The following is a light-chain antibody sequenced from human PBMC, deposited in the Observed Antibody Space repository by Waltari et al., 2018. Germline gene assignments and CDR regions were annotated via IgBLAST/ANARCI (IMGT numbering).Light chain of an antibody. CDR3: CSYAGSSLYV. Sequence: QSALTQPASVSGSPGQSIAISCTGSSSDIGAYTFVSWYKQHPGKAPKLIISSVSERPPVVSNRFCGSNSGNTASLTISGLQPEDEADHYCCSYAGSSLYVFGTGTKLTVL. J-gene: IGLJ1*01. CDR2: SVS. CDR1: SSDIGAYTF. V-gene: IGLV2-23*02.